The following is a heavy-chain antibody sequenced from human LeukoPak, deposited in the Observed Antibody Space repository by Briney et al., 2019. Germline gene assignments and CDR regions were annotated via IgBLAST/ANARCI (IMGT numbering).Heavy chain of an antibody. CDR1: GFTFSSYA. J-gene: IGHJ4*02. CDR2: IKQDGNEK. Sequence: PGGSLRLSCAASGFTFSSYAMSWVRQAPGEGLEWVASIKQDGNEKYYVDSVKGRFTISRDNAENSLYLQMNSLRAEDTAVYYCARVEDYDILTGFDYWGQGTLVTVSS. CDR3: ARVEDYDILTGFDY. D-gene: IGHD3-9*01. V-gene: IGHV3-7*01.